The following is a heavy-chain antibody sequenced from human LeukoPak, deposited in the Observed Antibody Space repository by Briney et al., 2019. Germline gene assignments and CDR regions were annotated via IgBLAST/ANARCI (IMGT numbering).Heavy chain of an antibody. D-gene: IGHD5-18*01. Sequence: SETLSLICAVYGGSFSGYYWSWIRQPPGKGLEWIGEINHSGSTNYNPSLKSRVTISVDASKNQFSLKLSSVTAADTAVYYCARGRGIQLWLPGYYFDYWGQGTLVTVSS. J-gene: IGHJ4*02. V-gene: IGHV4-34*01. CDR2: INHSGST. CDR3: ARGRGIQLWLPGYYFDY. CDR1: GGSFSGYY.